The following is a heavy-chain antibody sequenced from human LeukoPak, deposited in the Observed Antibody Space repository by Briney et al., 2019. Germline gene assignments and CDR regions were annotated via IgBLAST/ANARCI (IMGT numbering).Heavy chain of an antibody. J-gene: IGHJ4*02. CDR2: INPNSGCT. Sequence: ASVKVTCKASGYTFTNYYMHWVRQAPGQGLEWMGWINPNSGCTNYAQKFQGRVTMTRDTSISTAHMELSRLRSDDTAVYYCARVTLRWPLDYWGQGTLVTVSS. V-gene: IGHV1-2*02. D-gene: IGHD5-24*01. CDR1: GYTFTNYY. CDR3: ARVTLRWPLDY.